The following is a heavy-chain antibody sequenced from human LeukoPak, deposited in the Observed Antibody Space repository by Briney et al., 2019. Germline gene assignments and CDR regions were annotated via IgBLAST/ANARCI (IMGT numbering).Heavy chain of an antibody. CDR3: ARSVSPNWSGFFWFDP. CDR2: IYTGGNT. CDR1: GGSISSYY. V-gene: IGHV4-4*09. D-gene: IGHD3-3*01. Sequence: SETLSLTCTVSGGSISSYYWNWIRQLPGKGLEWVGYIYTGGNTFYNPSLKSRATISVDTSKNQCSLKLNSVTAADTAIYYCARSVSPNWSGFFWFDPWGQGTLVTVSS. J-gene: IGHJ5*02.